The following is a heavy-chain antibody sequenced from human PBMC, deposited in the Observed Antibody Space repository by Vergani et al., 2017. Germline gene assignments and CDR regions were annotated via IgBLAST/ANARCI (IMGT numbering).Heavy chain of an antibody. V-gene: IGHV1-69*01. CDR1: GGTFSSYA. D-gene: IGHD6-13*01. J-gene: IGHJ4*02. CDR3: ARNPVAAADLYYFDY. Sequence: QVQLVQSGAEVKKPGSSVKVSCKASGGTFSSYAISWVRQAPGQGLEWMGGIIPIFGTANYAQKFQGRVTITADESTSTAYMELSSLRSEDTAVSYCARNPVAAADLYYFDYWGQGTLVTVSS. CDR2: IIPIFGTA.